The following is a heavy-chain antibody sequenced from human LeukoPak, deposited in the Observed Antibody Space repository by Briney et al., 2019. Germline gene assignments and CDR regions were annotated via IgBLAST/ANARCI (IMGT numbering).Heavy chain of an antibody. V-gene: IGHV3-74*01. Sequence: GGSLRLSCAASGFAFSSYWMHWVRHAPGKGLVWVSRIKSDGSTNYADSVKGRFTISRDNAKNTVSLQMNSLRAEDTGVYYCARAPSEIGGYYPEYFRHWGQGTLVTVSS. CDR3: ARAPSEIGGYYPEYFRH. CDR2: IKSDGST. J-gene: IGHJ1*01. D-gene: IGHD3-22*01. CDR1: GFAFSSYW.